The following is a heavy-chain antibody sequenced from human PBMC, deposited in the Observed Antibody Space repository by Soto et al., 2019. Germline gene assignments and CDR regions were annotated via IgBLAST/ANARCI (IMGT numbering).Heavy chain of an antibody. CDR2: IYYSGST. Sequence: SETLSLTCTVSGGSISSSSYYWGWIRQPPGKGLEWIGSIYYSGSTYYNPSLKSRVTISVDTSKNQFSLKLSSVTAADTAVYYCARPMDTAMAYYGMDVWGQGTTVTAP. V-gene: IGHV4-39*01. CDR3: ARPMDTAMAYYGMDV. J-gene: IGHJ6*02. CDR1: GGSISSSSYY. D-gene: IGHD5-18*01.